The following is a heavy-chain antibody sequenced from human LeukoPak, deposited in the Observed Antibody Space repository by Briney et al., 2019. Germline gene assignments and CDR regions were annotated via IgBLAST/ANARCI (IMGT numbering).Heavy chain of an antibody. Sequence: SETLSLTCTVSGGSISSHYWSWIRQPPGKGLEWIGYVSDSGSTNYNPSLKSRVTVSVDTSKDQFSLKLTSVTAADTAVYYCAIYQGSIYDSSGWALAYWGQGTLVTVSS. CDR2: VSDSGST. J-gene: IGHJ4*02. V-gene: IGHV4-59*11. CDR3: AIYQGSIYDSSGWALAY. D-gene: IGHD3-22*01. CDR1: GGSISSHY.